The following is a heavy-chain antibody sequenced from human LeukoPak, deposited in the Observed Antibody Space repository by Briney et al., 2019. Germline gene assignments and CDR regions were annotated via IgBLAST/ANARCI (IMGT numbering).Heavy chain of an antibody. CDR2: MNPNSGNT. V-gene: IGHV1-8*01. CDR3: AREGGSFEEDGMDV. CDR1: GYTFTSYD. D-gene: IGHD1-26*01. J-gene: IGHJ6*02. Sequence: ASVKVSCKASGYTFTSYDINWVRQATGQGLEWMGWMNPNSGNTGYAQKFQGRVTMTRNTYISTAYMELSSLRSEDTAVYYCAREGGSFEEDGMDVWGQGTTVTVSS.